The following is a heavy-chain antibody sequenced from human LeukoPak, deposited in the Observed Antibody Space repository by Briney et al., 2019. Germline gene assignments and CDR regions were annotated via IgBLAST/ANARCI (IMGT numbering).Heavy chain of an antibody. CDR2: ISFDASNK. J-gene: IGHJ4*02. CDR3: ARGYSGYFYY. CDR1: GFTFRTYA. V-gene: IGHV3-30*04. Sequence: PGGSLRLSCAASGFTFRTYAMHWVRQAPGKGLEWVAVISFDASNKYYADSVKGRFTISRDNSKNTLNLQMNSLRAEDTAVYYCARGYSGYFYYWGQGTLVTVSS. D-gene: IGHD5-12*01.